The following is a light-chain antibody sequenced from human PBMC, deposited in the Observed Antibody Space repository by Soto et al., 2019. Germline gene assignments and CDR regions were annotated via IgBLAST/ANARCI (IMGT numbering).Light chain of an antibody. CDR1: QSVDSTY. J-gene: IGKJ2*01. V-gene: IGKV3-20*01. CDR3: QQYDTSPPMYP. CDR2: APS. Sequence: EIGMTQYTDTLSLSPGERATLSCRASQSVDSTYLAWYQQKPDQSPRLLLYAPSTRAAGIPDRFSGSGSGTDFTLTISRLEPDDVAVYYCQQYDTSPPMYPFGQGTKVDIK.